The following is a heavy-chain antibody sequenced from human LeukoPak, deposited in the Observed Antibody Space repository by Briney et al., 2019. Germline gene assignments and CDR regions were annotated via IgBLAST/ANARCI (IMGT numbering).Heavy chain of an antibody. Sequence: RSLRLSCAASGFSFSSYAKHWVRQAPGKGLEWVAVISDDGSNKYYADSVKGRFTISRDNSKNTLYLQMNSLRAEDMAVYYCARDARFDCTYFDYWGQGTLVTVSS. V-gene: IGHV3-30-3*01. CDR1: GFSFSSYA. D-gene: IGHD2-21*01. CDR2: ISDDGSNK. CDR3: ARDARFDCTYFDY. J-gene: IGHJ4*02.